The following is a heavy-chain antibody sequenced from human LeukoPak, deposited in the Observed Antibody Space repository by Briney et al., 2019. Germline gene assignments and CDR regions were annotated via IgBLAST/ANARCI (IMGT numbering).Heavy chain of an antibody. J-gene: IGHJ6*02. CDR3: ARDQGLTAPPPYGLDV. CDR1: GGTFSSSA. V-gene: IGHV1-69*04. D-gene: IGHD5-18*01. Sequence: SVTVSFKTSGGTFSSSAITWVRQAPGQGLEWMGRIIPVLNITTYAQKFQGSVTITADTSTSTVYMELSSLRSEETAVYYCARDQGLTAPPPYGLDVWGQGTTVIVSS. CDR2: IIPVLNIT.